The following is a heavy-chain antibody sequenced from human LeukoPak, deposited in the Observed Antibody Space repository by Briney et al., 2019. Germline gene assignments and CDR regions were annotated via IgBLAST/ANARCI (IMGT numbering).Heavy chain of an antibody. J-gene: IGHJ5*02. CDR1: GGSISSGDYY. V-gene: IGHV4-30-4*01. CDR2: IYYSGST. CDR3: ARDTGDLVNWFDP. D-gene: IGHD7-27*01. Sequence: PSETLSLTCTVSGGSISSGDYYWSWIRQPPGKGLEWIGYIYYSGSTYYNPSLKSRVTISVDTSKNQFSLKLSSVTAADTAVYYCARDTGDLVNWFDPWGQGTLVTVSS.